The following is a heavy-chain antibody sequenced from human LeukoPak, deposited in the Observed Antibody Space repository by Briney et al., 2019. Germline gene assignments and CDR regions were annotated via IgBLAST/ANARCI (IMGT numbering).Heavy chain of an antibody. CDR2: IYYSGST. J-gene: IGHJ3*02. CDR3: ARARNYYDSSDYYYEGDAFDI. CDR1: GGSISSCH. Sequence: SETLSLTCAVYGGSISSCHWSWIRQPPGKGLECIGYIYYSGSTHYNPSLKSRVTISVDTSKNQFSLKLSSVTAADTAVYFCARARNYYDSSDYYYEGDAFDIWGQGTMVTVSS. V-gene: IGHV4-59*01. D-gene: IGHD3-22*01.